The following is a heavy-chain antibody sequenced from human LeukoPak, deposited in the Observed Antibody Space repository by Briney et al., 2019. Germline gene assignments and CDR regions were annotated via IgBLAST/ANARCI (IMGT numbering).Heavy chain of an antibody. CDR2: INPNSGDT. CDR3: ATQGLTDWYFDL. V-gene: IGHV1-2*04. D-gene: IGHD3-9*01. J-gene: IGHJ2*01. CDR1: GYTFTGYY. Sequence: ASVKVSCKASGYTFTGYYMHWVRQAPGQGLEWMGWINPNSGDTKYAQKFQGWVTMTRDTSITTAYMGLSRLTSDDTALYFCATQGLTDWYFDLWGRGTLITVSS.